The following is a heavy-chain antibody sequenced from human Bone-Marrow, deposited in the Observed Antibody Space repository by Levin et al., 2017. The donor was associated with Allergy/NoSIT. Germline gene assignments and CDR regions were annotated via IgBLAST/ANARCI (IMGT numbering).Heavy chain of an antibody. V-gene: IGHV4-59*01. Sequence: TASETLSLTCTVSGGSITTNYWSWIRQPPGKGLEWLGYIYHSGISTYNPSLKSRVTISADTSKNQFSLKLSSVTAADTAVYFCARVREEAFDIWGQGTIVTVSS. CDR3: ARVREEAFDI. CDR2: IYHSGIS. D-gene: IGHD1-26*01. CDR1: GGSITTNY. J-gene: IGHJ3*02.